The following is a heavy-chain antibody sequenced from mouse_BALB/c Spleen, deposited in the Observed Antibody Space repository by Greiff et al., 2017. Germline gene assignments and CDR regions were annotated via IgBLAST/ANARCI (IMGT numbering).Heavy chain of an antibody. D-gene: IGHD3-3*01. J-gene: IGHJ2*01. Sequence: LMESGPGLVKPSQSLSLTCTVTGYSITSDYAWNWIRQFPGNKLEWMGYISYSGSTSYNPSLKSRISITRDTSKNQFFLQLNSVTTEDTATYYCARWGTRGYYFDYWGQGTTLTVSS. V-gene: IGHV3-2*02. CDR3: ARWGTRGYYFDY. CDR1: GYSITSDYA. CDR2: ISYSGST.